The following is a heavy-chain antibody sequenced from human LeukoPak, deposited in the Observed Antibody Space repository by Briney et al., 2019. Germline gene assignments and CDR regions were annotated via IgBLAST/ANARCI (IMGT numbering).Heavy chain of an antibody. CDR3: ARRPLYGGSASDAFDI. Sequence: GGSLRLSCAASGFTFSSYWMHWVRQAPGKGLVWVSRIHSDGTTTIYADSVKGRFTISRDNAKNTLYLQMNSLRAEDTAVYYCARRPLYGGSASDAFDIWGQGTMVTVSS. CDR1: GFTFSSYW. D-gene: IGHD4-23*01. V-gene: IGHV3-74*01. CDR2: IHSDGTTT. J-gene: IGHJ3*02.